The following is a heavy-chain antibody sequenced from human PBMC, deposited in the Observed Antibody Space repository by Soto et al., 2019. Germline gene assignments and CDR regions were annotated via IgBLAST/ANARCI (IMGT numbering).Heavy chain of an antibody. Sequence: RWDSLKISCKGLGYNFPDYWIAWVRQMPGKGLEYMGIIYPGDSDTRYSPSFQGQVTISADKSISTAYLQWNSLEASDTAMYYCARNGEDGQQQLRLNCFDPWGQGTLVTVS. CDR1: GYNFPDYW. D-gene: IGHD2-21*01. J-gene: IGHJ5*02. CDR3: ARNGEDGQQQLRLNCFDP. V-gene: IGHV5-51*01. CDR2: IYPGDSDT.